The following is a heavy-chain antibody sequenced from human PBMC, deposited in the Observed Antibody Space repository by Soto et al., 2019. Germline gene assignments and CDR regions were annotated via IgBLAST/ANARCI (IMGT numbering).Heavy chain of an antibody. CDR1: GYTFTGYY. J-gene: IGHJ6*02. Sequence: AASVKVSCKASGYTFTGYYMHWVRQAPGQGLEWMGWINPNSGGTNYAQKFQGWVTMTRDTSISTAYMELSRLRSDDTAVYYCAREGGGLRLYFDFWSGYPYYGMDVWGQGTPVTVSS. V-gene: IGHV1-2*04. CDR3: AREGGGLRLYFDFWSGYPYYGMDV. D-gene: IGHD3-3*01. CDR2: INPNSGGT.